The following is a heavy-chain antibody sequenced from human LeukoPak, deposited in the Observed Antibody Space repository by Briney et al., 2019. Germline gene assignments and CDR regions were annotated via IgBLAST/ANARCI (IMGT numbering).Heavy chain of an antibody. V-gene: IGHV3-23*01. CDR1: GFTFSSYA. D-gene: IGHD1-1*01. CDR3: ARGGTTGTTSFGKLNWFDP. CDR2: LSGSGGST. Sequence: GGSLRLSCAASGFTFSSYAMSWVRQAPGKGLEWVSALSGSGGSTYYADSVKGRFTISRDNAKNSLYLQKKSLRAEDTAVYYCARGGTTGTTSFGKLNWFDPWGQGTLVTVSS. J-gene: IGHJ5*02.